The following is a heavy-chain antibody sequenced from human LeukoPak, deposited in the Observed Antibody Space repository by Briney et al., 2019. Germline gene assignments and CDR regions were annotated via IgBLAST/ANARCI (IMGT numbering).Heavy chain of an antibody. CDR1: GFTFSSYG. CDR3: AKDQVEGVVPAPDAFDI. V-gene: IGHV3-30*02. J-gene: IGHJ3*02. Sequence: PGGSLRLSCAASGFTFSSYGMHWVRQAPGKGLEWVAFIRYDGSNKYYADSVKGRFTISRDNSKNTLYLQMNSLRAEDTAVYYCAKDQVEGVVPAPDAFDIWGQGTMVTVSS. D-gene: IGHD2-2*01. CDR2: IRYDGSNK.